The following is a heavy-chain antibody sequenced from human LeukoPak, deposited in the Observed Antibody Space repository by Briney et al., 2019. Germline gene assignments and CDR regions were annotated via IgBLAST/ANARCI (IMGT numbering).Heavy chain of an antibody. D-gene: IGHD1-7*01. CDR2: IYYSGGT. Sequence: SETLSLTCAVYGGSFSDYYWSWIRQPPGKGLEWIGYIYYSGGTYYNPSLKSRVTISVDTSKNQFSLKLSSVTAADTAVYYCARDSTGTTGLDYWGQGTLVTVSS. CDR3: ARDSTGTTGLDY. CDR1: GGSFSDYY. V-gene: IGHV4-30-4*08. J-gene: IGHJ4*02.